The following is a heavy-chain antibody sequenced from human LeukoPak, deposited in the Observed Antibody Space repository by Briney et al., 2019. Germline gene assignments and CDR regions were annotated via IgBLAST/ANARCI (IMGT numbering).Heavy chain of an antibody. V-gene: IGHV1-2*02. D-gene: IGHD4-17*01. CDR3: ARDQRPYGEKTGGWFDP. Sequence: ASVKVSCKASGYTFTGYYMHWVRQAPGQGLEWMGWINPNSGGTNYAQKFQGRVTMTRDTSISTAYMELSRLRSDDTAVYYCARDQRPYGEKTGGWFDPWGQGTLVTVSS. J-gene: IGHJ5*02. CDR1: GYTFTGYY. CDR2: INPNSGGT.